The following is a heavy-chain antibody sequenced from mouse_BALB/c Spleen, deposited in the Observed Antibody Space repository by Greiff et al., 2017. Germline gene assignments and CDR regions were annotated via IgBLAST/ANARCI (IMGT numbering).Heavy chain of an antibody. CDR1: GFSLTSYG. Sequence: QVQLQQSGPGLVQPSQSLSITCTVSGFSLTSYGVHWVRQSPGKGLEWLGVIWSGGSTDYNAAFISRLSISKDNSKSQVFFKMNSLQANDTAIYYCARGGYRYDGYYYAMDYWGQGTSVTVSS. CDR2: IWSGGST. CDR3: ARGGYRYDGYYYAMDY. D-gene: IGHD2-14*01. V-gene: IGHV2-2*02. J-gene: IGHJ4*01.